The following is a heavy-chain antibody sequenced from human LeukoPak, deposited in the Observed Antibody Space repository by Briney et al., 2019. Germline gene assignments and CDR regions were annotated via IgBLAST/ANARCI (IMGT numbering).Heavy chain of an antibody. Sequence: GGSLRLSCVASGFTFGKYWLSWVRQAPGKGLEWVANIKLDGSEKNYVDSVKGRFTIPRDNTKNSLYLQMNSLRAEDTAVFYCARDQYDTWSRRGNFDSWGQGTLVIVSS. V-gene: IGHV3-7*03. CDR1: GFTFGKYW. CDR2: IKLDGSEK. J-gene: IGHJ4*02. D-gene: IGHD3-3*01. CDR3: ARDQYDTWSRRGNFDS.